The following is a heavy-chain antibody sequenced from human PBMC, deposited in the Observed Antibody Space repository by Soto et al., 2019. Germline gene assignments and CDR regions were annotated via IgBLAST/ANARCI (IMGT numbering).Heavy chain of an antibody. CDR3: ARGYSSSWRRLGYYFDY. Sequence: SETLSLTCAVSGYSISSGYYWGWIRQPPGKGLEWIGSIYHSGSTYYNPSLKSRVTISVDTSKNKFSLKLSSVTAADTAVYYCARGYSSSWRRLGYYFDYWGQGTLVTVSS. CDR1: GYSISSGYY. V-gene: IGHV4-38-2*01. J-gene: IGHJ4*02. D-gene: IGHD6-13*01. CDR2: IYHSGST.